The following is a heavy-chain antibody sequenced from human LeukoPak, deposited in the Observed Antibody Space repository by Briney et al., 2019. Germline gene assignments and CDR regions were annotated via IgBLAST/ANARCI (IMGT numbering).Heavy chain of an antibody. CDR1: GFTFSSYE. CDR2: ITSSSSYI. V-gene: IGHV3-21*01. CDR3: ARGASGSYYTLFDY. D-gene: IGHD1-26*01. Sequence: GGSLRLSCAASGFTFSSYEMNWVRQAPGKGLEWVSSITSSSSYIYYADSVKGRFTISRDNAKNSLYLQMNSLRAEDTAVYYCARGASGSYYTLFDYWGQGTLVTVSS. J-gene: IGHJ4*02.